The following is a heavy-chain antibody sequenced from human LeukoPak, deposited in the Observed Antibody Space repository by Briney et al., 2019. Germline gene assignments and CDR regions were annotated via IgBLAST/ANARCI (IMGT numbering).Heavy chain of an antibody. D-gene: IGHD1-26*01. J-gene: IGHJ4*02. CDR2: ISSNGGTT. CDR3: AREGPSGSYYDY. Sequence: PGGSLRLSCAASGFTFSNYVIHWVRQAPGKGLEYVSAISSNGGTTYYANSVKGRFTISRDNSKKTVYLQMGSLRGEDTAEYYCAREGPSGSYYDYWGQGTLVTVSS. V-gene: IGHV3-64*01. CDR1: GFTFSNYV.